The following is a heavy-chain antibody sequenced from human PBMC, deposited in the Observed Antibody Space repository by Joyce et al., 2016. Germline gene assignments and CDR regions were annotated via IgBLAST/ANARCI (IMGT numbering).Heavy chain of an antibody. J-gene: IGHJ4*02. CDR1: GFTFSNYA. D-gene: IGHD6-19*01. CDR2: SSSNGGST. V-gene: IGHV3-64D*06. Sequence: EVQLVESGGGLVQTGGSLRLSCSASGFTFSNYAMHWVRQAPGKGLQFVSASSSNGGSTYYADSVKGRFTISRDNSQNTLYLQMSRLRAEDTAVYYCVRDGIEVAGFDCWGPGTLVTVSS. CDR3: VRDGIEVAGFDC.